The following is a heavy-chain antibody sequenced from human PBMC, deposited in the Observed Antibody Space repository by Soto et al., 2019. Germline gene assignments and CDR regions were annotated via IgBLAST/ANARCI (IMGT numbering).Heavy chain of an antibody. V-gene: IGHV1-8*01. CDR1: GYSFNSYG. CDR2: VNPNSGNT. CDR3: ARGSRNNDFWSGYYRNWFDP. J-gene: IGHJ5*02. Sequence: ASVKVSCKASGYSFNSYGISWVRQAPGQGLEWMGWVNPNSGNTGFAQKFQGRVTMTRNTSISTAYMELSSLRSEDTAVYYCARGSRNNDFWSGYYRNWFDPWGQGTLVTVSS. D-gene: IGHD3-3*01.